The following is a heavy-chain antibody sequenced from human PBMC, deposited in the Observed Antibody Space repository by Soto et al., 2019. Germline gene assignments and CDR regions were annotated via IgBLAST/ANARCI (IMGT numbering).Heavy chain of an antibody. CDR3: ARFAGDDDYYYGSGDYYYGMDV. V-gene: IGHV4-31*03. CDR1: GGSISSGGYY. J-gene: IGHJ6*02. Sequence: QVQLQESGPGLVKPSQTLSLTCTVSGGSISSGGYYWSWIRQHPGKGLEWIGYIYYSGSTSYNPSLKIRVTISVDPSKTQFSLKLSSVTAADSAVYYCARFAGDDDYYYGSGDYYYGMDVWGQGTTVTVSS. CDR2: IYYSGST. D-gene: IGHD3-10*01.